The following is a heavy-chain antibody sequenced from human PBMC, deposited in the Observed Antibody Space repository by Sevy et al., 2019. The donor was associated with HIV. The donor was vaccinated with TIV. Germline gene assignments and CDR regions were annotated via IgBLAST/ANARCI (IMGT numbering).Heavy chain of an antibody. V-gene: IGHV3-11*06. J-gene: IGHJ4*02. CDR3: ARDRRNYGGQYFDY. D-gene: IGHD1-7*01. Sequence: GGSLRLSCAASGFTFSDYYMSWIRQAPGKGLEWVSSMSSGTSYTNYADSVKGRFTISRDNAKNSLYLQMNSLRAEDTAVYYCARDRRNYGGQYFDYWGQGTLVTVSS. CDR1: GFTFSDYY. CDR2: MSSGTSYT.